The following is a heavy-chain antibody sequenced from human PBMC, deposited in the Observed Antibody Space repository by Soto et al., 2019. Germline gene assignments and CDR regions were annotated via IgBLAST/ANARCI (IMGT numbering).Heavy chain of an antibody. V-gene: IGHV4-30-2*01. Sequence: QLQLQESGSGLVKPSQTLSPTCAVSGGSISSGDYSWNWIRQPPGKGLEWIGYIYYGGSTYYNPSLQSRVTMSVDRSRNQFSLKLNSVTAADTAVYYCARVRREYDNSGPVDYWGQGTLVTVSS. CDR3: ARVRREYDNSGPVDY. CDR2: IYYGGST. CDR1: GGSISSGDYS. D-gene: IGHD3-22*01. J-gene: IGHJ4*02.